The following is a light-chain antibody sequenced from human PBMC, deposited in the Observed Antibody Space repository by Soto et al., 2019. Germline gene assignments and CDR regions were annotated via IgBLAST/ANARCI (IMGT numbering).Light chain of an antibody. CDR1: TGAVTSGHY. V-gene: IGLV7-46*01. CDR2: DTT. Sequence: QAVVTQELSLAVSPGGTVTLTSGSSTGAVTSGHYPYLFQQKPGQAPRTLIYDTTNKHSWTPARFSGSLLGGKAALTLSGAQPEDDAEYYCLLSYRGARQVFGTVTKVTVL. J-gene: IGLJ1*01. CDR3: LLSYRGARQV.